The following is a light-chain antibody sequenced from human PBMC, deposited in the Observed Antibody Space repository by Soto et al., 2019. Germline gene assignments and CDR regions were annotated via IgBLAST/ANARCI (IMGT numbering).Light chain of an antibody. CDR2: AAS. CDR1: QGISTF. CDR3: QHTYNIPLT. V-gene: IGKV1-39*01. J-gene: IGKJ1*01. Sequence: DIQMTQSPSSLSASVGDRVTITCRASQGISTFLNWYQQKPGKAPKLLIYAASRLQSGVPSRFSGSGSGTDFPLTITRLQSEDFATYYCQHTYNIPLTFGQGTKVEIK.